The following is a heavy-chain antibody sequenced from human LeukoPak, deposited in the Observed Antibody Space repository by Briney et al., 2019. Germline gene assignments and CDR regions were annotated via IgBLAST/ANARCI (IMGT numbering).Heavy chain of an antibody. CDR1: GYTLTGYY. V-gene: IGHV1-2*02. J-gene: IGHJ4*02. CDR3: ARSPDILTGEKFDY. Sequence: ASVKVSCKASGYTLTGYYVHWVRQAPGQGLEWMGWMNPKSGGTNYAQKFEARVTVNRDTSISTAYMELSRLRFDDTAVYYCARSPDILTGEKFDYWGQGTLVTVSS. D-gene: IGHD3-9*01. CDR2: MNPKSGGT.